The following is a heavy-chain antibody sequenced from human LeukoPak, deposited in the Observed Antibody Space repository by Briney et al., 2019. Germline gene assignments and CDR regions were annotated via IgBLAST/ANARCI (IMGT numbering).Heavy chain of an antibody. CDR3: ARGESITMIVVVVRLFDP. CDR2: INHSGST. Sequence: KPSEALSLTCAVYGGSFSGYYWSWIRQPPGKGLEWIGEINHSGSTNYNPSLKSRVTVSVDTSKNQFSLKLSSVTAADTAVYYCARGESITMIVVVVRLFDPWGQGTLVTVSS. CDR1: GGSFSGYY. J-gene: IGHJ5*02. D-gene: IGHD3-22*01. V-gene: IGHV4-34*01.